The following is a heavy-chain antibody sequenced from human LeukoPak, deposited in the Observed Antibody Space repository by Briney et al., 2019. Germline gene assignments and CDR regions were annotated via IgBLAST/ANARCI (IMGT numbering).Heavy chain of an antibody. J-gene: IGHJ4*02. V-gene: IGHV3-30*02. CDR3: ARDSSFKILRYFDWLLSSIDY. CDR1: GFTFSSYG. Sequence: GGSLRLSCAASGFTFSSYGMHWVRQAPGKGLEWVAFIRYDGSNKYYADSVKGRFTISRDNSKNTLYLQMNSLRAEDTAVYYCARDSSFKILRYFDWLLSSIDYWGQGTLVTVSS. D-gene: IGHD3-9*01. CDR2: IRYDGSNK.